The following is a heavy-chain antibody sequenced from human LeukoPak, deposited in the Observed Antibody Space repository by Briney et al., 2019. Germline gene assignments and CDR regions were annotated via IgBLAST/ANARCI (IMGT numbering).Heavy chain of an antibody. CDR3: ARELSGDYAP. CDR2: IYYSGST. J-gene: IGHJ5*02. V-gene: IGHV4-30-4*01. D-gene: IGHD4-17*01. Sequence: SETLSLTCTVSGGSISSGDYYWSWIRQPPGKGQEWIGYIYYSGSTYYNPSLKSRVTISVDTSKNQFSLKLSSVTAADTAVYYCARELSGDYAPWGQGTLVTVYS. CDR1: GGSISSGDYY.